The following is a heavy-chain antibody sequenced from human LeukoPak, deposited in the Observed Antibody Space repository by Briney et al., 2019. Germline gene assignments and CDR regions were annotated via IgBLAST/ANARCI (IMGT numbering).Heavy chain of an antibody. CDR2: IIPIFGTA. D-gene: IGHD3-10*01. Sequence: SVKVSCKASGYTFTGYYMHWVRQAPGQGLEWMGGIIPIFGTANYAQKFQGRVAITADESTSTAYMELSSLRSEDTAVYYCARDLGLLWFGESIYYYGMDVWGQGTTVTVSS. J-gene: IGHJ6*02. V-gene: IGHV1-69*13. CDR1: GYTFTGYY. CDR3: ARDLGLLWFGESIYYYGMDV.